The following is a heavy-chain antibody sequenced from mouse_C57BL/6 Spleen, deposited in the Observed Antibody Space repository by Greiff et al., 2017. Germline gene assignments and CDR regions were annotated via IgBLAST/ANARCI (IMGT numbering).Heavy chain of an antibody. D-gene: IGHD1-1*01. V-gene: IGHV1-50*01. CDR2: IDPSNSYT. CDR1: GYTFTSYW. Sequence: QVQLKQPGAELVKPGASVKLSCKASGYTFTSYWMQWVKQRPGQGLEWIGEIDPSNSYTNYNQKFKGKATLTVDTSSSTAYMQLSSLTSEDSAVYYCARWDTTEDYWGQGTTLTVSS. CDR3: ARWDTTEDY. J-gene: IGHJ2*01.